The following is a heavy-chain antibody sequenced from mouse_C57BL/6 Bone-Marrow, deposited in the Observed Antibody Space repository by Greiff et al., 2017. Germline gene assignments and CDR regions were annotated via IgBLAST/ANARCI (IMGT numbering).Heavy chain of an antibody. V-gene: IGHV3-6*01. CDR1: GYSITSGYY. J-gene: IGHJ2*01. CDR2: ISYDGSN. Sequence: EVQLVESGPGLVKPSQSLSLTCSVTGYSITSGYYWNWIRQFPGNKLEWMGYISYDGSNNYNPSLKNRISITRDTSKNQFFLKLNSVTTEDTATYYCARDRLDYWGQGTTLTVSS. CDR3: ARDRLDY.